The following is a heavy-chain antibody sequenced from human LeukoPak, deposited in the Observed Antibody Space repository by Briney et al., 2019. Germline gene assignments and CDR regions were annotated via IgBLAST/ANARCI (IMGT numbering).Heavy chain of an antibody. CDR3: ARFRRGQQLVLYFQH. J-gene: IGHJ1*01. D-gene: IGHD6-13*01. CDR1: GYTFTSYG. V-gene: IGHV1-18*01. CDR2: ISAYNGNT. Sequence: ASVKVSYKASGYTFTSYGISWVRQAPGQGLEWMGWISAYNGNTNYAQKLQGRVTMTTDTSTSTAYMELRSLRSDDTAVYYCARFRRGQQLVLYFQHWGQGTLVTVSS.